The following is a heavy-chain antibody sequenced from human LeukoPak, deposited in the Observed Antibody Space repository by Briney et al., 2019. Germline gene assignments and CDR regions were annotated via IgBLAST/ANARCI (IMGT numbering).Heavy chain of an antibody. CDR3: ARGGVLLWFGEFLPFDP. CDR1: GYTFTGYY. J-gene: IGHJ5*02. D-gene: IGHD3-10*01. CDR2: INPNSGGT. Sequence: GASVKVSCKASGYTFTGYYMHWVRQAPGQGLEWMGWINPNSGGTNYAQKFQGRVTMTRDTAISTAYMELSRLRSDDTAVYYCARGGVLLWFGEFLPFDPWGQGTLVTVSS. V-gene: IGHV1-2*02.